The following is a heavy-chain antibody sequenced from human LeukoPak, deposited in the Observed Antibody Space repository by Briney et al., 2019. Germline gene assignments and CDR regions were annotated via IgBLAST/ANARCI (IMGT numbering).Heavy chain of an antibody. J-gene: IGHJ4*02. CDR3: TRDADGDYEVVDY. CDR2: IRSKDYGGTT. D-gene: IGHD4-17*01. CDR1: GFTFGDYG. Sequence: GGSLRLSCTASGFTFGDYGMSWFSQAPGEGLEWLGFIRSKDYGGTTEYASSVKGRFTISRDDSKSIAYLQMNSLITEDTAVYYCTRDADGDYEVVDYWGQGTLVIVSS. V-gene: IGHV3-49*03.